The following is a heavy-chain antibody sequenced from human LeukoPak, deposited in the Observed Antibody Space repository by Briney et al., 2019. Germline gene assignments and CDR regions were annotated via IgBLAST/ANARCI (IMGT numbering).Heavy chain of an antibody. V-gene: IGHV3-66*01. CDR2: IYTAGST. CDR1: GFTVSNKY. CDR3: ATDYDVLTGYYSDVGY. D-gene: IGHD3-9*01. J-gene: IGHJ4*02. Sequence: PGGSLRLSCAASGFTVSNKYMSWVRQAPGKGLEWVSIIYTAGSTYYADSVKGRFTTSRDNSKNTPYLQMNSLRAEDTAVYYCATDYDVLTGYYSDVGYWGQGTLVTVSS.